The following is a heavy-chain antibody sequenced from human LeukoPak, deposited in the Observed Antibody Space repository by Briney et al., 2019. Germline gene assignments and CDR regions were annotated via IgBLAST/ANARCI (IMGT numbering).Heavy chain of an antibody. CDR3: ARVPTVTFFDY. D-gene: IGHD4-17*01. V-gene: IGHV4-39*01. J-gene: IGHJ4*02. CDR2: IYCSVST. CDR1: GGSISSFY. Sequence: PSETLSLTCTVSGGSISSFYWGWIRQPPGKGLEWIGIIYCSVSTYYNPSLKSRVTISVDTSKNQFSLKLSSVTAADTAVYYCARVPTVTFFDYWGQGTLVTVSS.